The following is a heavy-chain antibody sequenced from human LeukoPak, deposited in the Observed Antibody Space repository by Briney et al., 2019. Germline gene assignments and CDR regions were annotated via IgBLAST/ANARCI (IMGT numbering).Heavy chain of an antibody. CDR2: FYYSGST. CDR3: ARLDTSGSHYFDY. CDR1: GGSISSSSYY. V-gene: IGHV4-39*01. Sequence: SETLSLTCTVSGGSISSSSYYWGWIRQPPGKGLEWIGSFYYSGSTYYNPPLKSRVTMSVDTSKNQFSLKLNSVTAADTAVYYCARLDTSGSHYFDYWGQGTLVTVSS. D-gene: IGHD3-22*01. J-gene: IGHJ4*02.